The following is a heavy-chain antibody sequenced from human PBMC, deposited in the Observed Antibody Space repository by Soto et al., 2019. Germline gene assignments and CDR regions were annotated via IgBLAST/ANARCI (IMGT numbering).Heavy chain of an antibody. D-gene: IGHD4-4*01. J-gene: IGHJ6*02. CDR2: ISGSGVST. Sequence: GGSLRLSCAASGLSFNTYAMTWVRQPPGKGLEGLEWVSTISGSGVSTYYADSVKGRFTISRDNSKNTLYLQINSLRAEDTAIYYCAKALYSNNYYGMDVWGQGTTVTVSS. CDR1: GLSFNTYA. V-gene: IGHV3-23*01. CDR3: AKALYSNNYYGMDV.